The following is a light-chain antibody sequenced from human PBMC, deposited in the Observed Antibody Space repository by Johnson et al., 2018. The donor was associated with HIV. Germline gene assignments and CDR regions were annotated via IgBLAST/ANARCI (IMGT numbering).Light chain of an antibody. Sequence: QSVLTQPPSVSAAPGQKVTISCSGSSSNIGNNYVSWYQQLPGTAPKLLIYDNNKRPSGIPDRFSGSKSGPSATLGITGLQTGDEAAYYCGTWDRSLSAAYVFGTGTKVTVL. CDR2: DNN. V-gene: IGLV1-51*01. J-gene: IGLJ1*01. CDR1: SSNIGNNY. CDR3: GTWDRSLSAAYV.